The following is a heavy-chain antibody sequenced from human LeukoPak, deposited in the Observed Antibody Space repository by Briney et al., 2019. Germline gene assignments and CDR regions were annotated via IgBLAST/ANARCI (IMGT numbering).Heavy chain of an antibody. CDR2: MALSGGPT. V-gene: IGHV3-23*01. D-gene: IGHD1-26*01. CDR1: GFTFSSSA. J-gene: IGHJ5*02. Sequence: PGGSLRLSCAASGFTFSSSAMSWVRQAPGRGLEWVSTMALSGGPTHYADAVEGRFTISRDDSKSTLYLHINNLRAEDTAVYYCARDFSLVVGASDSWGKGTLVTVSS. CDR3: ARDFSLVVGASDS.